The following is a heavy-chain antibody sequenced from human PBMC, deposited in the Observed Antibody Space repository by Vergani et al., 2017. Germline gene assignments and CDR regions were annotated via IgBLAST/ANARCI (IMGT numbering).Heavy chain of an antibody. CDR3: ARGDYGILTGYRY. J-gene: IGHJ4*02. D-gene: IGHD3-9*01. Sequence: QAQVVQFGAEVKKSGASVKVPCKTSGYTFSNYYMHWVRQAPGQGLEWMGIINPSGCHTNYAQKFQGRVPMTRDTSTSTVYMELSSLRSEDTAIYYCARGDYGILTGYRYWGQGTLVTVSA. V-gene: IGHV1-46*03. CDR2: INPSGCHT. CDR1: GYTFSNYY.